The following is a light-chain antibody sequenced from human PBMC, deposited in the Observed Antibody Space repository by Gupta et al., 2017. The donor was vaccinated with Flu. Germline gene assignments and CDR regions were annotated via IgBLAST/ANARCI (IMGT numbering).Light chain of an antibody. CDR2: EDS. V-gene: IGLV1-51*02. J-gene: IGLJ3*02. CDR1: SSNIGDKY. Sequence: QSVLTQPPSVAAAPGQKVTISCSGSSSNIGDKYVSWYKKLPGAAPKLLIYEDSKRPSGIPDRGSGSKSGTSATLGITGLQTGDEADYYCGTWDTSLSAAVFGGGTKLTVL. CDR3: GTWDTSLSAAV.